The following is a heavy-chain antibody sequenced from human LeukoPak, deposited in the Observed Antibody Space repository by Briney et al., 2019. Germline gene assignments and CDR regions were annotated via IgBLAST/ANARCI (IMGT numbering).Heavy chain of an antibody. CDR3: ARDQGSLTRSWYTGY. D-gene: IGHD6-13*01. J-gene: IGHJ4*02. V-gene: IGHV1-2*06. Sequence: ASVTVSCKLSGYTFTANNIHWGGQAPDHGLEGMGRINPYSGDTNFAQKFQGRVTMTRDTSITTAYMDLSSLTPDDTAVYFCARDQGSLTRSWYTGYWGQGTQVTVSA. CDR2: INPYSGDT. CDR1: GYTFTANN.